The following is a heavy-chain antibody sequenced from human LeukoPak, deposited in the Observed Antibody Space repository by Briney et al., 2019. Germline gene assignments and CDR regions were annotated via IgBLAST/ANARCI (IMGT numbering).Heavy chain of an antibody. D-gene: IGHD3-10*01. CDR1: GGSISSYY. CDR2: IYYSGST. V-gene: IGHV4-59*01. CDR3: ATFHGSGSYYRQYYYGMDV. Sequence: SETLSLTCTVSGGSISSYYWSWIRQPPGKGLEWIGYIYYSGSTNYNPSLKSRVTISVDTSKNQFSLKLSSVTAADTAVYYCATFHGSGSYYRQYYYGMDVWGQGTTVTVSS. J-gene: IGHJ6*02.